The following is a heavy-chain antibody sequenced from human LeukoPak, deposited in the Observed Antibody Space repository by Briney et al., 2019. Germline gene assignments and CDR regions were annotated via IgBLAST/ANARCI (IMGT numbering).Heavy chain of an antibody. CDR2: IYYSGST. D-gene: IGHD6-19*01. CDR3: ARDLYSSGWGYFDY. CDR1: GGFISSYY. Sequence: SETLSLTCTVSGGFISSYYWSWIRQPPGKGLEWIGYIYYSGSTNYNPSLKSRVTISVDTSKNQFSLKLSSVTAADTAVCYCARDLYSSGWGYFDYWGQGTLVTVSS. J-gene: IGHJ4*02. V-gene: IGHV4-59*12.